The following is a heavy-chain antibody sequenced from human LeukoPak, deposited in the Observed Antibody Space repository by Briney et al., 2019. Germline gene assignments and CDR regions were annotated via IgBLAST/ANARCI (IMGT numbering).Heavy chain of an antibody. Sequence: PGGSLRLSCAASGFTFDDYGMSLVRQGPGKGLEWVSGINWNGGNTGYADSVKGRFTIFRDNAKNSLYLEMDSLRVEDTALYYCARTSDGNWFDPWGQGTLVTVSS. D-gene: IGHD1-26*01. CDR1: GFTFDDYG. CDR2: INWNGGNT. J-gene: IGHJ5*02. V-gene: IGHV3-20*04. CDR3: ARTSDGNWFDP.